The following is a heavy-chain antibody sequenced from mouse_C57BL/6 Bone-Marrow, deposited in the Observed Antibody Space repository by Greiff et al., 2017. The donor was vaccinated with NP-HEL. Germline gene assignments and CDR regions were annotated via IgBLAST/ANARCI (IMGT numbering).Heavy chain of an antibody. D-gene: IGHD2-5*01. J-gene: IGHJ4*01. V-gene: IGHV5-6*01. CDR3: AGQLYYSNSYAMDY. CDR1: GFTFSSYG. CDR2: ISSGGSYT. Sequence: EVKLVESGGDLVKPGGSLKLSCAASGFTFSSYGMSWVRQTPDKRLEWVATISSGGSYTYYLDSVKGRFTISRDNATNTLYLQMSSLKSEDTAMYYSAGQLYYSNSYAMDYWGQGTSVTVSS.